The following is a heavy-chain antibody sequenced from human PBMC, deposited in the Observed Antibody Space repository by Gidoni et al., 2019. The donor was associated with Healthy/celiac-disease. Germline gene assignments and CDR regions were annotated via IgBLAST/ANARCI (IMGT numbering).Heavy chain of an antibody. J-gene: IGHJ2*01. V-gene: IGHV4-34*01. CDR2: INHSGST. Sequence: QVQLQQWGAGLLKPSVTLSLTCAVYGGSFSGYYWSRIRPPPGKGLEWIGEINHSGSTNHNPSLKSRVTISVDRSKNQFSLKLSSVTAADTAVYYCARGIYFDLWGRGTLVTVSS. CDR3: ARGIYFDL. CDR1: GGSFSGYY.